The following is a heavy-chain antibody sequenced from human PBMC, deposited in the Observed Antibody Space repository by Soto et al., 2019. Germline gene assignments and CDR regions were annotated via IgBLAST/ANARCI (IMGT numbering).Heavy chain of an antibody. J-gene: IGHJ4*02. CDR3: AKDRVGGTFYTPLAF. V-gene: IGHV3-30*18. D-gene: IGHD1-7*01. CDR1: GFNFDNYG. Sequence: QVQLVESGGGVVQPGGSLRLSCQASGFNFDNYGMHWVRQAPGKGRKGVAVITYDGSFQYYADSVKGRFTISRDNSKNTLSLHLNTLKPEDTAVYHCAKDRVGGTFYTPLAFWGQGTLVTVSS. CDR2: ITYDGSFQ.